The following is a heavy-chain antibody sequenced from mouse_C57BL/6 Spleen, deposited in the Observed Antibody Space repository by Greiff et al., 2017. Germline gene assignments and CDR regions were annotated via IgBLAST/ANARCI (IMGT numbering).Heavy chain of an antibody. CDR1: GYTFTSYW. CDR2: INPSNGGT. V-gene: IGHV1-53*01. D-gene: IGHD2-10*02. Sequence: VQLQQPGTELVKPGASVKLSCKASGYTFTSYWMHWVKQRPGQGLEWIGNINPSNGGTNYNEKFKSKATLTVDKASSTAYMQLSSLTSEYSAVYYCARGEGYGNYLIAYWGQGTLVTVSA. J-gene: IGHJ3*01. CDR3: ARGEGYGNYLIAY.